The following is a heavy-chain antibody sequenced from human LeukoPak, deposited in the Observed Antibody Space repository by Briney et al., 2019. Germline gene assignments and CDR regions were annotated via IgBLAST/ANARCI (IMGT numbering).Heavy chain of an antibody. CDR1: GFTVSSSY. D-gene: IGHD1-7*01. CDR3: ARDQTITGTTWQYNWLDP. Sequence: GGSLRLSCAASGFTVSSSYMSWVRQAPGKGLECVSVMDSGGGTYYADSVKGRFTISRDNSKNTLYLQMNSLRAEDTAVYYCARDQTITGTTWQYNWLDPWGQGTLVTVSS. V-gene: IGHV3-53*01. CDR2: MDSGGGT. J-gene: IGHJ5*02.